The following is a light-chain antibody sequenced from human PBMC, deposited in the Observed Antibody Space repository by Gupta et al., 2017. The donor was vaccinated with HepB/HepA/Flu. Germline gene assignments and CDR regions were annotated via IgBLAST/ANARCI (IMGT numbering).Light chain of an antibody. CDR3: AAWDDSLSGWV. J-gene: IGLJ3*02. Sequence: QSVVTQPPSASGTPGQRVTISCSGSISNIGSNYVYWFQQLPGMAPKLCIYRTYQRPSGVPDRFSASKSGTSASLAISGLRSEDEADYYCAAWDDSLSGWVFGGGTKLTVL. V-gene: IGLV1-47*01. CDR2: RTY. CDR1: ISNIGSNY.